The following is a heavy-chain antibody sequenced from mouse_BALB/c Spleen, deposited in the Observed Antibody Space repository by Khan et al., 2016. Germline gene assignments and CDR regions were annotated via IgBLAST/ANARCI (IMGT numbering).Heavy chain of an antibody. CDR2: INSDGSAI. J-gene: IGHJ1*01. CDR3: LRWGGWNFDV. CDR1: GFTFSGFW. V-gene: IGHV11-2*02. Sequence: DVQLLETGGGLVQPGGSRGLSCEGSGFTFSGFWMGWVRQTPGKTLEWIGDINSDGSAINYAPSIKDRFTIFRDNDKNTLYLQMNNVRSEDTATYFCLRWGGWNFDVWGAGTTVTVSS.